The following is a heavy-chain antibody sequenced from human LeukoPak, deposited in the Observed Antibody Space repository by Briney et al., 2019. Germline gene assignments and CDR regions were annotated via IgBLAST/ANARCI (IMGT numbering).Heavy chain of an antibody. Sequence: SETLSLTCAVYGGSFSGYYWSWIRQPPGKGLEWIGEINHSRSTNYIPSLKSRVTISVDTPKNHFSLRLSSVTAADTAVYYCARASPRMDVWGKGTTVTVSS. V-gene: IGHV4-34*01. CDR1: GGSFSGYY. CDR3: ARASPRMDV. CDR2: INHSRST. J-gene: IGHJ6*04.